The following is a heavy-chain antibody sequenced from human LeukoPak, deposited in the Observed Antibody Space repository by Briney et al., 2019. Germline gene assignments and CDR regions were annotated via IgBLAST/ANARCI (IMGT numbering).Heavy chain of an antibody. CDR1: GFNFSSYG. V-gene: IGHV3-30*03. Sequence: PGGSLRLSCAASGFNFSSYGRPWVRQAPGKGREGVAVISYDGSNKYYADSVRGRFTISRDNSKNTLYLQMNSLRAEDTAVYYCARDSEKLVATPYYFDYWGQGTLVTVSS. J-gene: IGHJ4*02. D-gene: IGHD5-12*01. CDR3: ARDSEKLVATPYYFDY. CDR2: ISYDGSNK.